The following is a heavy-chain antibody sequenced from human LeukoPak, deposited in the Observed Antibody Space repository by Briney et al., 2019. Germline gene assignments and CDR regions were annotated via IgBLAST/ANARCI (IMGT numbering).Heavy chain of an antibody. CDR2: ISGSGGST. Sequence: GGSLRLSCAASGFTFSSYTMSWVRRAPGKGLEWVSAISGSGGSTYYEDSVKGRFTMSRDNSKNTLYLQMNSLRAEDTAVYYCAMGRRGYSYGFDYWGQGTLVTVSS. V-gene: IGHV3-23*01. CDR1: GFTFSSYT. D-gene: IGHD5-18*01. CDR3: AMGRRGYSYGFDY. J-gene: IGHJ4*02.